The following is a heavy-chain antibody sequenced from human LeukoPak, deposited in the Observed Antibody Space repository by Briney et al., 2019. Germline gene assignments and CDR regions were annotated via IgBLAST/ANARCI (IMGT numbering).Heavy chain of an antibody. CDR2: IRYDGSNK. J-gene: IGHJ3*02. V-gene: IGHV3-30*02. CDR1: GFTFSSYG. CDR3: QGLVVGAFDI. Sequence: GGSLRLSCAASGFTFSSYGMHWVRQAPGKGLEWVAFIRYDGSNKYYADSVKGRFTISRDNSKNTLYLQMNSRRAEDTAVYYCQGLVVGAFDIWGQGTMVTVSS. D-gene: IGHD6-19*01.